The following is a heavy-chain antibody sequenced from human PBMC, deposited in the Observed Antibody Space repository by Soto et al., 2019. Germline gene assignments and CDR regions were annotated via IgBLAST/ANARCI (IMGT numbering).Heavy chain of an antibody. D-gene: IGHD6-19*01. J-gene: IGHJ4*02. V-gene: IGHV1-3*05. Sequence: QVQLVQSGAEEKKPGASVKVSCKASGYTFTSYAMHWVRQAPGQRLEWMEWINAGNGNTKYSQKFQGRVTITRDTSASTAYMELSSLRSEDTAVYYCARVTPAEYSSGWFYFDYWGQGTLVTVSS. CDR3: ARVTPAEYSSGWFYFDY. CDR2: INAGNGNT. CDR1: GYTFTSYA.